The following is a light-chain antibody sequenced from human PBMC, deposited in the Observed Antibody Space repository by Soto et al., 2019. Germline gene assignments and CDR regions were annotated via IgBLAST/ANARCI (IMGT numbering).Light chain of an antibody. Sequence: EIVLTQSPGTLSLSPGERATLSFRASQSVSSYLAWYQQKPGQAPRLLIYDASNRATGIPARFSGSGSGTDFTLTISSLEPEDFAVYYCQQRSNWPPWTFGQGTKVDI. V-gene: IGKV3-11*01. CDR2: DAS. CDR3: QQRSNWPPWT. J-gene: IGKJ1*01. CDR1: QSVSSY.